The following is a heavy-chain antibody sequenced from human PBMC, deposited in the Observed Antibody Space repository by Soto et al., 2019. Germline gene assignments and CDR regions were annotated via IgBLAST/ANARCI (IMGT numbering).Heavy chain of an antibody. CDR3: AKDLSITIFGVVIQKQFDY. CDR1: GFTFSSYA. V-gene: IGHV3-23*01. J-gene: IGHJ4*02. D-gene: IGHD3-3*01. CDR2: ISGSGGST. Sequence: GGSLRLSCAASGFTFSSYAMSWVRQAPGKGLEWVSAISGSGGSTYYADSVKGRFTISRDNSKNTLYLQMNSLRAEDTAVYYCAKDLSITIFGVVIQKQFDYWGQGTLVTVSS.